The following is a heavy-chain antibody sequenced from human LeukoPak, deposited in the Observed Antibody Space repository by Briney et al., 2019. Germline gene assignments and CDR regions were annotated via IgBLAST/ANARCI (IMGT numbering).Heavy chain of an antibody. CDR1: GFTFSSHW. D-gene: IGHD3-10*01. J-gene: IGHJ5*02. V-gene: IGHV3-7*01. Sequence: GGSLRLSCAASGFTFSSHWMSWVRQAPGKGLEWVANIKQDGSVIYYVASVKGRFTISRDNAKNSLYLQMNSLRAEDTAVYYCARDGWSYDLSWGQGTLVTVSS. CDR3: ARDGWSYDLS. CDR2: IKQDGSVI.